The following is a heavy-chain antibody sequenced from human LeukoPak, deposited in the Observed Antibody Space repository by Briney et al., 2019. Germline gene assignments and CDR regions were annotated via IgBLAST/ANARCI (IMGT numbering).Heavy chain of an antibody. CDR1: GGSFSGYS. CDR3: ASYRYGFRGMDS. V-gene: IGHV4-34*01. J-gene: IGHJ4*02. D-gene: IGHD3-16*02. CDR2: INYSGNI. Sequence: SETLSLTCRVYGGSFSGYSWSWIRQPPGKGPEWIGEINYSGNINYKPSLKSRIIIPADRSRNQFSLTLRSVTAADTAVYYCASYRYGFRGMDSWGRGTQVTVSS.